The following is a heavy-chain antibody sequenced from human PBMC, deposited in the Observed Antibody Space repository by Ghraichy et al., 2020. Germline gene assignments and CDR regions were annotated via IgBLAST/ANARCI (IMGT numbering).Heavy chain of an antibody. V-gene: IGHV4-59*08. CDR2: IYYSGST. CDR1: GGSISSYY. D-gene: IGHD3-9*01. Sequence: SETLSLTCTVSGGSISSYYWSWIRQPPGKGLEWIGYIYYSGSTNYNPSLKSRVTISVDTSKNQFSLKLSSVTAADTAVYYCARAPAYYDILTGYYFDYWGQGTLVTVSS. CDR3: ARAPAYYDILTGYYFDY. J-gene: IGHJ4*02.